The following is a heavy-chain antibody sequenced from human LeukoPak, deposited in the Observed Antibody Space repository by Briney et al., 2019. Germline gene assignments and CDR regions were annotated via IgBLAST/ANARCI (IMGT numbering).Heavy chain of an antibody. CDR2: MNPNSGNT. CDR1: GYTFTGYY. D-gene: IGHD6-13*01. J-gene: IGHJ4*02. CDR3: ARGLIAAAGTGFDY. V-gene: IGHV1-18*04. Sequence: ASVKVSCKASGYTFTGYYMHWVRQAPGQGLEWMGWMNPNSGNTNYAQKLQGRVTMTTDTSTSTAYMELRSLRSDDTAVYYCARGLIAAAGTGFDYWGQGTLVTVSS.